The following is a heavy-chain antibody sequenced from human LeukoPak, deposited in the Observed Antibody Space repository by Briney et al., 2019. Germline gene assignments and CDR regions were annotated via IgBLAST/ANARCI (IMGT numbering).Heavy chain of an antibody. CDR1: GFTFSSYW. Sequence: TGGSLRLSCAASGFTFSSYWMHWVRQAPGKGLVWVSRINSDGSSTSYADSVKGRFTISRDNAKNTLYLQMNSLRAEDTAVYYCASIVGATMRAFDYWGQGTLVTVSS. D-gene: IGHD1-26*01. CDR3: ASIVGATMRAFDY. V-gene: IGHV3-74*01. J-gene: IGHJ4*02. CDR2: INSDGSST.